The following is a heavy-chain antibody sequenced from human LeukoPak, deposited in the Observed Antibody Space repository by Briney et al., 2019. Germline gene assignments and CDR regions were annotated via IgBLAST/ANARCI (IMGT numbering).Heavy chain of an antibody. J-gene: IGHJ4*02. V-gene: IGHV3-53*01. D-gene: IGHD2-21*02. CDR1: GFTVSSNY. Sequence: GGSLRLSCAASGFTVSSNYMSWVRQAPGKGLEWVSVIYSGGSTYYADSVKGRFTISRDNSKNTLYLQMNSLRAEDTAVYYCARGVVTAIPLDYWGQGTLVTVSS. CDR3: ARGVVTAIPLDY. CDR2: IYSGGST.